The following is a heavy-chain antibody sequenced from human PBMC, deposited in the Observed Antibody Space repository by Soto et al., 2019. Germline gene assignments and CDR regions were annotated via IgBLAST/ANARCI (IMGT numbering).Heavy chain of an antibody. D-gene: IGHD3-9*01. CDR2: INSDGSST. V-gene: IGHV3-74*01. J-gene: IGHJ6*02. CDR3: ARGEGDILTGYPYGMDV. CDR1: GFTFSSYW. Sequence: EVQLVESGGGLVQPGGSLRLSCAASGFTFSSYWMHWVRQAPGKGLVWVSRINSDGSSTSYADSVKGRFTISRDNAKNTPYLEMNSLRAEDTAVYYCARGEGDILTGYPYGMDVWGQGTTVTVSS.